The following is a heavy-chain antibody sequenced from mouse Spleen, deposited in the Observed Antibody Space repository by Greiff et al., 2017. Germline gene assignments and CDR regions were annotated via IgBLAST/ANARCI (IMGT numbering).Heavy chain of an antibody. CDR3: ARHDTTVGYFDV. J-gene: IGHJ1*03. Sequence: DVMLVESGGGLVQPGGSLKLSCAASGFTFSDYGMAWVRQAPRKGPEWVAFISNLAYSIYYADTVTGRFTISRENAKNTLYLEMSSLRSEDTAMYYCARHDTTVGYFDVWGTGTTVTVSS. V-gene: IGHV5-15*01. CDR2: ISNLAYSI. CDR1: GFTFSDYG. D-gene: IGHD1-1*01.